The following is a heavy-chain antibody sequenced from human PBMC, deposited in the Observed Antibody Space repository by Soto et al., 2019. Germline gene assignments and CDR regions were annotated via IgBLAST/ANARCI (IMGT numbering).Heavy chain of an antibody. CDR2: IYDTGISGYTPST. Sequence: SETLSLTCTVSGGSITSSYWSWIRRPPGKGLEWIAYIYDTGISGYTPSTSYNPSLKSRVTMSVDTSKSQFSLKLTSVTAADTAVYYCARGEDAFFNYGLDVWGQGITVTVSS. J-gene: IGHJ6*02. CDR3: ARGEDAFFNYGLDV. CDR1: GGSITSSY. V-gene: IGHV4-59*01.